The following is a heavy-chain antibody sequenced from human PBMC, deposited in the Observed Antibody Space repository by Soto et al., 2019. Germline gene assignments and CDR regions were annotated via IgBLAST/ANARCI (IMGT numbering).Heavy chain of an antibody. CDR3: AREEIAVAGAKDY. J-gene: IGHJ4*01. CDR1: GFTFSSYA. V-gene: IGHV3-64*01. CDR2: ISSNGGST. Sequence: EVQLVESGGGLVQPGGSLRLSCAASGFTFSSYAMHWVRQAPGKGLEYVSAISSNGGSTYYANSVKGRFTISRDNSKNTLYLQMGSLRAEDMAVYYCAREEIAVAGAKDYWGHGTLVTVSS. D-gene: IGHD6-19*01.